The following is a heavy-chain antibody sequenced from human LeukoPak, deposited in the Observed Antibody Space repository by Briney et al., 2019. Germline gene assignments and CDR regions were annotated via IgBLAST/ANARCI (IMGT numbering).Heavy chain of an antibody. Sequence: SETLSLTCAVYGGSFSGYYWSWIRQPPGKGLEWIGEIKHSGSTNYNPSLKSRVTISVDTSKNQFSLKLSSVTAADTAVYYCASLGIAVAGLTFDYWGQGTLVTVSS. CDR2: IKHSGST. V-gene: IGHV4-34*01. CDR3: ASLGIAVAGLTFDY. J-gene: IGHJ4*02. CDR1: GGSFSGYY. D-gene: IGHD6-19*01.